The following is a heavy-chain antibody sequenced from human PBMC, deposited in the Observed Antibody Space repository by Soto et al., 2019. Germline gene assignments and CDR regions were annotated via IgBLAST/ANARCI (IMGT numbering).Heavy chain of an antibody. CDR3: ARTGWPQSSYYFDY. V-gene: IGHV3-7*03. D-gene: IGHD3-16*01. J-gene: IGHJ4*02. CDR1: GFRFSLFW. CDR2: INEDGSEK. Sequence: GGSLRLSCAASGFRFSLFWMSWVRHTPGKGLEWLANINEDGSEKFFADSVKGRFTISRDNAKNSLSLQMNSLTADDTAVYYCARTGWPQSSYYFDYWGQGTLVTVSS.